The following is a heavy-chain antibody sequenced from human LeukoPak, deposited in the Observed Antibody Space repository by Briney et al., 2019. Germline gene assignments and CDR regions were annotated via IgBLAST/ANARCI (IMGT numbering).Heavy chain of an antibody. CDR2: INPSGGST. CDR3: ARAPQWELLLGKAFDI. V-gene: IGHV1-46*01. D-gene: IGHD1-26*01. J-gene: IGHJ3*02. CDR1: GYTFTSYY. Sequence: ASVKVSCKASGYTFTSYYMHWVRQAPGQGLEWMGIINPSGGSTSYAQKLQGRVTMTTDTSTSTAYMELRSLRSDDTAVYYCARAPQWELLLGKAFDIWGQGTMVTVSS.